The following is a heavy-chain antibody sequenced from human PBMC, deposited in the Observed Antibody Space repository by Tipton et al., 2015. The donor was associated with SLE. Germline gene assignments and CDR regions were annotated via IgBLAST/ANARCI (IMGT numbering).Heavy chain of an antibody. J-gene: IGHJ5*02. CDR3: ARHPPRGIADH. D-gene: IGHD3-16*01. V-gene: IGHV4-34*01. Sequence: TLSLTCAVYGGSFSGYYWSWIRQPPGKGLEWIGEINHSGSTNYNPSLKSRATISVDTSKNQFSLKLSSVTAADTAVYYCARHPPRGIADHWGQGTLVTVSS. CDR2: INHSGST. CDR1: GGSFSGYY.